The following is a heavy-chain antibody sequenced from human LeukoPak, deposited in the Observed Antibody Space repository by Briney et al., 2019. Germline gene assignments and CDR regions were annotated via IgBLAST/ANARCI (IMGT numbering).Heavy chain of an antibody. V-gene: IGHV3-30*03. J-gene: IGHJ4*02. Sequence: GRSLRLSCAASGFTFSSYGMHWVRQAPGKGLEWVAVISYDGSNKYYADSVKGRFTISRDNSKNTLYLQMNSLRAEDTAVYYCARGLGSGWYGVDYWGQGTLVTVSS. CDR2: ISYDGSNK. CDR1: GFTFSSYG. CDR3: ARGLGSGWYGVDY. D-gene: IGHD6-19*01.